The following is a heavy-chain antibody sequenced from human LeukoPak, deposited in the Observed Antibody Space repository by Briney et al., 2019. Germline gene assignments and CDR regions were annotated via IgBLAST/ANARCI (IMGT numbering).Heavy chain of an antibody. V-gene: IGHV3-23*01. CDR3: AKGQLVLVS. D-gene: IGHD6-13*01. Sequence: GSLRLSCAASGSTFSSFPMTWVRQAPGKGLEWVSGISGSGDNTYYADSVKGRFTISRDNSKNTLYLQMSSLRAEDTAVYYCAKGQLVLVSWGQGTLVTVSS. CDR2: ISGSGDNT. CDR1: GSTFSSFP. J-gene: IGHJ5*02.